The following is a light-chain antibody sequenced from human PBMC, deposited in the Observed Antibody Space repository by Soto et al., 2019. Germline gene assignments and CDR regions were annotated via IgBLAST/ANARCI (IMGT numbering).Light chain of an antibody. Sequence: QSALTQPASVSGSPGQSITISCTGTSSDIGGWNYVSWYQQLPGKVPKLIIYDVTNRPSGVSDRFSGSKSGNAASLTISGLQAEDEADYYCSSYTSTSPLYVFGTGTKVTVL. J-gene: IGLJ1*01. CDR3: SSYTSTSPLYV. CDR2: DVT. V-gene: IGLV2-14*03. CDR1: SSDIGGWNY.